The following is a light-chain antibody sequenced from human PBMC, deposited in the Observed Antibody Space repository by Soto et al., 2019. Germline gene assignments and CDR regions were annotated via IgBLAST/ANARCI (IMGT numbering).Light chain of an antibody. CDR3: AAWDDSVNGYV. Sequence: QSVLTQPPSASGTPGQRVTISCSGSTSNIGTNTVNWYQQLTGTAPTLLIYSDTQRPSGVPDRFSGSKSGTSASLAISGLQSEDEADYYCAAWDDSVNGYVFGTGTKGTVL. CDR2: SDT. V-gene: IGLV1-44*01. CDR1: TSNIGTNT. J-gene: IGLJ1*01.